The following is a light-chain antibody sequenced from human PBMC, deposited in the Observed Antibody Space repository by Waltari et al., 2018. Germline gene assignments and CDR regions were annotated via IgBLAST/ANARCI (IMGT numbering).Light chain of an antibody. Sequence: QRVTISCSGSSANIGSNTVNWYQQLPGTAPKLLIYSNNQRPSGVPDRFSASKSGTSAALAISGLQSEDEADYYCAAWDDSLNGWVFGGGTKLTVL. CDR2: SNN. CDR3: AAWDDSLNGWV. J-gene: IGLJ3*02. CDR1: SANIGSNT. V-gene: IGLV1-44*01.